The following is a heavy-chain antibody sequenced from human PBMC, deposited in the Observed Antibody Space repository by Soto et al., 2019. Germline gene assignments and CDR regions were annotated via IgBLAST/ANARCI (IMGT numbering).Heavy chain of an antibody. D-gene: IGHD5-12*01. V-gene: IGHV3-33*03. CDR1: GFTFSHYG. CDR3: AGPAIVAAIGGALYC. CDR2: VWHDGTSR. Sequence: QVQLVESGGGGVQPGRSLRLSCEASGFTFSHYGMHWVLQAPGKGLEWVAVVWHDGTSRYYADAVKGRFTISRDNSKNTLCLQMNNLRAEDTAVYYCAGPAIVAAIGGALYCWGQVTLVTVSS. J-gene: IGHJ4*02.